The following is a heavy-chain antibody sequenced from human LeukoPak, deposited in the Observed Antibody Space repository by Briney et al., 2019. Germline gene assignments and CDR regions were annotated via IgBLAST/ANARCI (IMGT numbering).Heavy chain of an antibody. CDR1: GFTFGDYG. J-gene: IGHJ4*02. CDR2: IRKKAHDWTP. Sequence: GGSLRLSCTTSGFTFGDYGFNWVRQAPGKGLEWVGFIRKKAHDWTPQYAPSVQGRFTISRDDSKGIAYLEMNSLKTEDTAVYYCTRAGGYDNYLDHWGQGTPVTVSS. V-gene: IGHV3-49*04. D-gene: IGHD5-12*01. CDR3: TRAGGYDNYLDH.